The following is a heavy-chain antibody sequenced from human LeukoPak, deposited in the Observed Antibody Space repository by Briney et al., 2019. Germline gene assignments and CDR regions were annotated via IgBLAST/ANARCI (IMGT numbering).Heavy chain of an antibody. J-gene: IGHJ5*02. Sequence: GGSLRLSCAASGFTFSSYSMNWVRQAPGKGLEWVSSISSSSSYIYYADSVKGRFTISRDNAKNSLYLQMNSLRAEDTAVYYCARDWAIFGVVPLWNYWFDPWGQGTLVTVSS. CDR2: ISSSSSYI. D-gene: IGHD3-3*01. CDR3: ARDWAIFGVVPLWNYWFDP. CDR1: GFTFSSYS. V-gene: IGHV3-21*01.